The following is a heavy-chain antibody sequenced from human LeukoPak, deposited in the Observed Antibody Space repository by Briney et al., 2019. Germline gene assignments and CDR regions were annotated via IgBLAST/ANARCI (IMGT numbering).Heavy chain of an antibody. D-gene: IGHD3-9*01. V-gene: IGHV1-58*02. CDR2: IVVGSGNT. J-gene: IGHJ4*02. CDR3: ARGGVLRYFDGYFDY. CDR1: GFTFTSSA. Sequence: GASVKVSCKASGFTFTSSAMQWVRQARGQRLEWIGWIVVGSGNTNYAQKFQERVTITRDMSTSTAYMELSSLRSEDTAVYYCARGGVLRYFDGYFDYWGQGTLVTVSS.